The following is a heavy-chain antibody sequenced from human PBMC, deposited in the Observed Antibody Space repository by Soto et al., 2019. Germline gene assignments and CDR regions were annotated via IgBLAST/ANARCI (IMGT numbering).Heavy chain of an antibody. CDR3: ARETEGGAPDDY. CDR1: GGSISRGDYN. J-gene: IGHJ4*02. D-gene: IGHD1-26*01. V-gene: IGHV4-30-4*01. Sequence: PSETLSLTCTVSGGSISRGDYNWSWIRQPPGKGLEWIGYIYYSGSTYYNPSIESRVTISIDTSKNRFSLKLSSVTAADTAVYFCARETEGGAPDDYRGPGIPVTVSS. CDR2: IYYSGST.